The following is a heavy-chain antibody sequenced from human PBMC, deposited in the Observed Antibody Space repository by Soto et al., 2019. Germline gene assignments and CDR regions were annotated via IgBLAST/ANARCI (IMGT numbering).Heavy chain of an antibody. CDR3: ARFLWSDTSLYYFDY. Sequence: IFSKESGPTLVTPTQTLTLTCTFSGFSLTGSGVGVGWIRQPPGKALEWLALIYWDDDKRYSPSLKSRLTITKDTSKNQVALTVTNMDPVDTATYYCARFLWSDTSLYYFDYWGQGTLVTVSS. J-gene: IGHJ4*02. D-gene: IGHD3-3*01. V-gene: IGHV2-5*02. CDR1: GFSLTGSGVG. CDR2: IYWDDDK.